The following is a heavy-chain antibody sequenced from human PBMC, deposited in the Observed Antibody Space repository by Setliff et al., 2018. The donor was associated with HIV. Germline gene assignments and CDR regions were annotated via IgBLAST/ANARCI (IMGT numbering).Heavy chain of an antibody. CDR2: INWNGAIT. Sequence: PGGSLRLSCAASGFTFDDFGMTWVRQRPGKGLEWVSGINWNGAITDYADSVKGRFTISRDNAKNSLHLQMNSLRAEDAAFYYCAREIQNCGGNHYYCYMDVWGKGTTVTVSS. V-gene: IGHV3-20*04. CDR3: AREIQNCGGNHYYCYMDV. CDR1: GFTFDDFG. J-gene: IGHJ6*03. D-gene: IGHD2-15*01.